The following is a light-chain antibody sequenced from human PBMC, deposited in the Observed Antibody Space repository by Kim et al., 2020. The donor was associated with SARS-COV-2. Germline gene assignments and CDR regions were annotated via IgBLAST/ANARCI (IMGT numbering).Light chain of an antibody. CDR1: QGISSY. Sequence: STGDRVTLTCRASQGISSYLAWYQQKPGKAPKLLIYAASTLQSGVPSRFSGSGSGTDFTLTISCLQSEDFATYYCQQYYSYPPLTFGGGTKVDIK. J-gene: IGKJ4*01. CDR2: AAS. CDR3: QQYYSYPPLT. V-gene: IGKV1-8*01.